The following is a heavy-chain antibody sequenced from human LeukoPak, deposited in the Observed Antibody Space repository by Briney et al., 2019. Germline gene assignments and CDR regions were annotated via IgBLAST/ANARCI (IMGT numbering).Heavy chain of an antibody. J-gene: IGHJ4*02. V-gene: IGHV5-51*01. Sequence: LXIXXKXSGYNXXTYWIGWVRQMPGKGLEWMAIIYPHTSETLYSPSSQGQVIISADRSINTAYLQWSSLKASDTAIYYCARRGYHTAGPSDFWGQGTLVTVSS. CDR1: GYNXXTYW. D-gene: IGHD5-18*01. CDR2: IYPHTSET. CDR3: ARRGYHTAGPSDF.